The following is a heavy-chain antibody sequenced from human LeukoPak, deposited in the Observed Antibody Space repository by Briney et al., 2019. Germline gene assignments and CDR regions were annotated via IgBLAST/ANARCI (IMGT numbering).Heavy chain of an antibody. CDR2: IIPIFGTA. CDR1: GGTFSSYA. J-gene: IGHJ5*02. V-gene: IGHV1-69*13. CDR3: ARDWYYYDSSGYYRPNWFDP. Sequence: SVKVSCKASGGTFSSYAISWVRQAPGQGLEWMGGIIPIFGTANYAQKFQGRVTITADESTSTAYTELSSLRSEDTAVYYCARDWYYYDSSGYYRPNWFDPWGQGTLVTVSS. D-gene: IGHD3-22*01.